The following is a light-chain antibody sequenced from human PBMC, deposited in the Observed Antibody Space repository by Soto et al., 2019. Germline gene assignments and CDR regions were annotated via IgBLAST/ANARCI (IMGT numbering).Light chain of an antibody. CDR3: QQRSA. CDR2: DAS. CDR1: QSVSSY. V-gene: IGKV3-11*01. J-gene: IGKJ3*01. Sequence: EIVLTQSPATLSLSPGERATLSCRASQSVSSYLAWYQQKPGQAPRLLIYDASNRATGIPARFSGSGSGTDFTLPISSLEPEDFAVYYCQQRSAFGPGTKVYIK.